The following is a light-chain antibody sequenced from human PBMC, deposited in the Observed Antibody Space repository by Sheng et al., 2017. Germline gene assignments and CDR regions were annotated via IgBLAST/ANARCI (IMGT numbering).Light chain of an antibody. CDR1: QSVSSSY. Sequence: EIVMTQSPATLSVSPGERATLSCRASQSVSSSYLAWYQQKPGQAPRLLIYEAAIRATGIPDRFSGGGSGTDFTLTISRLEPEDLAVYYCQQYASSSPPWTFGQGTEGGDQT. CDR2: EAA. CDR3: QQYASSSPPWT. J-gene: IGKJ1*01. V-gene: IGKV3-20*01.